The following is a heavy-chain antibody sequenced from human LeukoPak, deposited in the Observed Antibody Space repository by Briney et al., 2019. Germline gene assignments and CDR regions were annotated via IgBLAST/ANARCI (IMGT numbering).Heavy chain of an antibody. V-gene: IGHV4-59*01. J-gene: IGHJ5*01. D-gene: IGHD6-19*01. CDR1: GGSISSYY. CDR2: IYYSGST. Sequence: SETLSLTCTVSGGSISSYYWSWIRQPPGKGLEWIGYIYYSGSTNYNPSLKSRVTISVDTSKNQFSLKLSSVTAADTAVYYCAREGQQWPLDSWGQGTLVTVSS. CDR3: AREGQQWPLDS.